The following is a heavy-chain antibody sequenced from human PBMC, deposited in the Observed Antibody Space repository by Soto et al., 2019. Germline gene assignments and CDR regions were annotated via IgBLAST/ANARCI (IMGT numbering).Heavy chain of an antibody. Sequence: ASVKVSCKASGYTFTGYYMHWVRQAPGQGLEWMGWINPNSGGTNYARKFQGRVTMTRDTSTSTVYMELSSLRSEDTAVFYCASGDYGGNSEPWDYWGQGTLVTVSS. CDR1: GYTFTGYY. V-gene: IGHV1-2*02. CDR3: ASGDYGGNSEPWDY. J-gene: IGHJ4*02. D-gene: IGHD4-17*01. CDR2: INPNSGGT.